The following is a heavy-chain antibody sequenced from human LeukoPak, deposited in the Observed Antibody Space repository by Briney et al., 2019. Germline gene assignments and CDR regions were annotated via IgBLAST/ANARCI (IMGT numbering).Heavy chain of an antibody. J-gene: IGHJ3*02. V-gene: IGHV1-2*02. CDR1: GYTFTGYY. CDR3: ARDRRRDLTGYYRGAFDI. D-gene: IGHD3-9*01. Sequence: ASVKVSCKASGYTFTGYYMHWVRQAPGQGLEWMGWINPNSGGTNYAQKFQGRVTMTRDTSTSTAYMELRSLRSDDTAVYYCARDRRRDLTGYYRGAFDIWGQGTMVTVSS. CDR2: INPNSGGT.